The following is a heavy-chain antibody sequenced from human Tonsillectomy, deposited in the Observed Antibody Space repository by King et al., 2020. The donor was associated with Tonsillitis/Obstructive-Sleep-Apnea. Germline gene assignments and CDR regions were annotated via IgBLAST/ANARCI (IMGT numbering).Heavy chain of an antibody. CDR1: GGSISSSNW. J-gene: IGHJ4*02. V-gene: IGHV4-4*02. CDR2: IYHSGST. CDR3: ASFASLSYCSGGSCSRDY. D-gene: IGHD2-15*01. Sequence: QLQESGPGLVKPSGTLSLTCAVSGGSISSSNWWSWVRQPPGKGLEWIGEIYHSGSTNYNPSLKSRVTISVDKSKTQFSLKLSSVTAADTAVYYCASFASLSYCSGGSCSRDYWGQGTLVTVSS.